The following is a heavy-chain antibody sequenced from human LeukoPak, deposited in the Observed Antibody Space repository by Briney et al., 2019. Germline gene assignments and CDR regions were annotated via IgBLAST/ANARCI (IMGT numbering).Heavy chain of an antibody. J-gene: IGHJ4*02. CDR3: ARGLSPLKYYFDY. V-gene: IGHV4-59*01. Sequence: SETLSLTCTVSGGSISSYYWSWIRQPAGKGLEWIGYIYYSGSANYNPSLKSRVTISVDTSKNQFSLKLSSVTAADAAVYYCARGLSPLKYYFDYWGQGTLVTVSS. CDR2: IYYSGSA. CDR1: GGSISSYY. D-gene: IGHD2-8*01.